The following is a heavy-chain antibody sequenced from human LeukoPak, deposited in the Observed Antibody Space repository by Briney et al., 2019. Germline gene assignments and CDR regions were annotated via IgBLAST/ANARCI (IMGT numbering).Heavy chain of an antibody. CDR3: ARASRYCSGGSCYYDYYGMDV. V-gene: IGHV4-59*01. CDR2: IYNSGST. Sequence: SETLSLTCTVSGGSISNYYWSWIRQPPGKGLERIGYIYNSGSTNYNPSLKSRVTISVDTSKNQFSLKLSSVTAADTAVYYCARASRYCSGGSCYYDYYGMDVWGQGTTVTVSS. J-gene: IGHJ6*02. CDR1: GGSISNYY. D-gene: IGHD2-15*01.